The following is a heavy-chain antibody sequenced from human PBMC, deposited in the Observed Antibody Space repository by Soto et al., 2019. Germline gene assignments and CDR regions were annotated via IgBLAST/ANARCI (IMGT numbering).Heavy chain of an antibody. V-gene: IGHV5-51*01. CDR1: GYRFTTYW. J-gene: IGHJ4*02. D-gene: IGHD5-18*01. CDR2: IYPGDSDT. Sequence: GESLKISCKDSGYRFTTYWIAWVRQMPGRGLEWMGVIYPGDSDTRYSSSFQGHVTISVDKSINTAYLQWSSLEASETAMYYRARGRYNYGYGPLELDYWGPGTLVTVSS. CDR3: ARGRYNYGYGPLELDY.